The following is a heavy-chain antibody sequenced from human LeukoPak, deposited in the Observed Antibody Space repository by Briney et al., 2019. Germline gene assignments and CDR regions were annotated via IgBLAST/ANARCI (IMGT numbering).Heavy chain of an antibody. Sequence: ASVKVSCKASGYTLTSYDINWVRQATGQGLEWMGWMNPNSGNTGYAQKFQGRVTMTRNTSTSTAYMELSSLRSEDTAVYYCARASSFDNWFDPWGQGTLVTVSP. CDR3: ARASSFDNWFDP. CDR2: MNPNSGNT. CDR1: GYTLTSYD. J-gene: IGHJ5*02. V-gene: IGHV1-8*01. D-gene: IGHD2-15*01.